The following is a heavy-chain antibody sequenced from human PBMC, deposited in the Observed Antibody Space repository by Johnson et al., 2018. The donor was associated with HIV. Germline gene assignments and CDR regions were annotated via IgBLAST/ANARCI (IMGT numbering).Heavy chain of an antibody. CDR2: IYSGGST. V-gene: IGHV3-53*01. CDR1: GFTFSDYY. CDR3: ANVRWPDAFDI. D-gene: IGHD4-23*01. Sequence: VQLVESGGGLVKPGGSLRLSCATSGFTFSDYYINWIRQAPGKGLEWVSVIYSGGSTYYADSVKGRFTISRDNSKNTLYLQMNSLRAEDTAVYYCANVRWPDAFDIWGQGTMVTVSS. J-gene: IGHJ3*02.